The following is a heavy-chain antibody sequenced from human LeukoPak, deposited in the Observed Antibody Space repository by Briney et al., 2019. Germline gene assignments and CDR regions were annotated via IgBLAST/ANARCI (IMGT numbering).Heavy chain of an antibody. V-gene: IGHV4-34*01. CDR1: GGSFSGYY. D-gene: IGHD3-9*01. CDR2: INHSGST. J-gene: IGHJ4*02. Sequence: PSETLSLTCAVYGGSFSGYYWSWIRQPPGKGLEWIGEINHSGSTNYNPSLKSRVTISVDTSKNQFSLKLSSVTAADTAVYYCARHSPYYDILTGYRSGYFDYWGQGTLVTVSS. CDR3: ARHSPYYDILTGYRSGYFDY.